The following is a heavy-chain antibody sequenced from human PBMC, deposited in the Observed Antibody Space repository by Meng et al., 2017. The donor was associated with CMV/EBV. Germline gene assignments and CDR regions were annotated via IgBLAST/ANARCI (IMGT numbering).Heavy chain of an antibody. Sequence: GQLGQSGAEVKKPGASVKVSCKVSGYTLTELSMHWVRQAPGKGLEWMGGFDPEDGETIYAQKFQGRVTMTEDTSTDTAYMELSSLRSEDTAVYYCAAHNWNYVFGFWYYFDYWGQGTLVTVSS. CDR1: GYTLTELS. J-gene: IGHJ4*02. D-gene: IGHD1-7*01. CDR2: FDPEDGET. CDR3: AAHNWNYVFGFWYYFDY. V-gene: IGHV1-24*01.